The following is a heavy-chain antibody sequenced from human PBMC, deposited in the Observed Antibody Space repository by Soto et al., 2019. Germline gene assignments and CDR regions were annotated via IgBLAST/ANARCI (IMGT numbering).Heavy chain of an antibody. CDR3: ASEWLRHSYYYCGMDV. V-gene: IGHV1-69*02. J-gene: IGHJ6*02. CDR1: GGTFSSYT. D-gene: IGHD5-12*01. CDR2: IIPILGIA. Sequence: QVQLVQSGAEVKKPGSSVKVSCKASGGTFSSYTISWVRQAPGQGLEWMGRIIPILGIANYAQKFQGRVTITADKSTSTADMELSSLRSEDTAVYYCASEWLRHSYYYCGMDVWGQGTTVTVSS.